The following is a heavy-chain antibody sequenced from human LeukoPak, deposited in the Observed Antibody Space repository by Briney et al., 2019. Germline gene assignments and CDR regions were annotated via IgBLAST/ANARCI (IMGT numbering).Heavy chain of an antibody. CDR2: IWYDGSNE. CDR1: GFTFSRYG. Sequence: GGSLRLSCTASGFTFSRYGMHWVRQGQGKGLEWAATIWYDGSNEYYAASVKGRFTISRDNSKNTLFLQMNTLRADDTAVYYCAREQTSSSPAPLGYWGQGTLVTVSS. D-gene: IGHD2-15*01. J-gene: IGHJ4*02. V-gene: IGHV3-33*01. CDR3: AREQTSSSPAPLGY.